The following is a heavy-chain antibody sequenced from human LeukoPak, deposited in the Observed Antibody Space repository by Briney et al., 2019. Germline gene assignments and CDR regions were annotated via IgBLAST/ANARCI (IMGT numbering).Heavy chain of an antibody. V-gene: IGHV3-7*01. CDR1: GLSFSVYW. D-gene: IGHD3-10*01. Sequence: TGGSLRLSCAASGLSFSVYWMHWVRQAPGKGLEWVANIKEDGSEMYYVDAVKGRFSISRDNAKTSLYLQMNSLSVADTAVYYCVTDQTGRHPYFFDYWGQGTLATVSS. J-gene: IGHJ4*02. CDR2: IKEDGSEM. CDR3: VTDQTGRHPYFFDY.